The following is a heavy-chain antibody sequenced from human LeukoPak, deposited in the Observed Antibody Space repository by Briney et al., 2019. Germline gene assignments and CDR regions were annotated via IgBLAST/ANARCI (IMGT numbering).Heavy chain of an antibody. V-gene: IGHV1-46*01. CDR1: GCSFTIHY. CDR2: INPSGSST. CDR3: ARDNSVGDIAWWFDP. D-gene: IGHD3-16*02. Sequence: GASVKVSCKASGCSFTIHYMHWVRQAPGQGLEWMGLINPSGSSTLYAQKFQGRVTMTRDMSTTTDYMELSSLRSEDTAVYYCARDNSVGDIAWWFDPWGQGTLVTVSS. J-gene: IGHJ5*02.